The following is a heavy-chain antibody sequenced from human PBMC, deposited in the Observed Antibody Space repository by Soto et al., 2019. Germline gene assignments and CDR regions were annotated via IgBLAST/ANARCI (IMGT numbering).Heavy chain of an antibody. CDR2: IIPILGTA. J-gene: IGHJ6*02. Sequence: QVQLVQSGAEVKKPGSSVKVSCKASGGTFSSYAISWVRQAPGQGLEWMGGIIPILGTANYAQKFQGRVTITADKSTSTAYMELSSLRSEDTAVYYCASVEEGYCSSTSCYIGMDVWGQGTTVTVSS. CDR1: GGTFSSYA. V-gene: IGHV1-69*06. D-gene: IGHD2-2*02. CDR3: ASVEEGYCSSTSCYIGMDV.